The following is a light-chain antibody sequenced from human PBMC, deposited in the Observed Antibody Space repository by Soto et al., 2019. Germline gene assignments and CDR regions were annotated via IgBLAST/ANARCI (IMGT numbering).Light chain of an antibody. CDR2: LGS. Sequence: DIVMTQSPLSLPVTPGEPASISCRSSQSLLHSNGYNYLDWYLQKPGQSPQLLIYLGSNRASGVPDRFSGSVSGTDLTLKTSRVDAEDVRFYYCTQALQTLTFGGGTQVEIK. CDR3: TQALQTLT. CDR1: QSLLHSNGYNY. V-gene: IGKV2-28*01. J-gene: IGKJ4*01.